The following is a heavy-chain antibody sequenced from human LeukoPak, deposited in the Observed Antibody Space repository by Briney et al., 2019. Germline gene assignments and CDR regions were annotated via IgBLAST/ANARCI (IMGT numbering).Heavy chain of an antibody. CDR2: IRYDGSNK. J-gene: IGHJ4*02. D-gene: IGHD1-26*01. V-gene: IGHV3-30*02. CDR3: AKDGIEWEPTVDY. CDR1: GFTFSSYG. Sequence: GGSLRLSCAASGFTFSSYGMHWVRQAPSKGLEWVAVIRYDGSNKYYADSVKGRFTISRDNSKNTLYLQMNSLRAEDTAVYYCAKDGIEWEPTVDYWGQGTLVTVSS.